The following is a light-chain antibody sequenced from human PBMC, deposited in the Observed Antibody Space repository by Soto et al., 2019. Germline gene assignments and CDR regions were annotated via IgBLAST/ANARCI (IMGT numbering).Light chain of an antibody. CDR1: QTISTY. V-gene: IGKV1-39*01. CDR2: DAS. Sequence: IQMTQSPSSLAASVGDRITITCRASQTISTYVNWYRQKSGAAPELLLYDASTLQGGVPSRFSGGASGTDFTLTISSLQLEDFATYYCQQTYNTPLTFGKGTKVDIK. J-gene: IGKJ1*01. CDR3: QQTYNTPLT.